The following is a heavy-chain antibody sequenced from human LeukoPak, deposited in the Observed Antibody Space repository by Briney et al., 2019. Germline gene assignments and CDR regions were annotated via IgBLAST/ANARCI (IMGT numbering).Heavy chain of an antibody. CDR2: IIPIFGTA. V-gene: IGHV1-69*13. Sequence: ASVKVSCKASGGTFSSYAISWVRQAPGQGLEWMGGIIPIFGTANYAQKFQGRVTITADESTSTAYMELSSLRSEDTAVYYCARDRVVPAGPDAFDIWGQGTMVTVSS. J-gene: IGHJ3*02. D-gene: IGHD2-2*01. CDR3: ARDRVVPAGPDAFDI. CDR1: GGTFSSYA.